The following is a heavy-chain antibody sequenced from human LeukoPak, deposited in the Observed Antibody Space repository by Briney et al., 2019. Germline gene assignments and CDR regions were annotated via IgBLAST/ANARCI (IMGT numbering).Heavy chain of an antibody. CDR2: IYTSGST. CDR3: ARDLTIFGVVIMGGWFDP. J-gene: IGHJ5*02. D-gene: IGHD3-3*01. V-gene: IGHV4-61*02. CDR1: GGSISSGSYY. Sequence: SETLSLTCTASGGSISSGSYYWSWIRQPAGKGLEWIGRIYTSGSTNYNPSLKSRVTISVDTSKNQFSLKLSSVTAADTAAYYCARDLTIFGVVIMGGWFDPWGQGTLVTVSS.